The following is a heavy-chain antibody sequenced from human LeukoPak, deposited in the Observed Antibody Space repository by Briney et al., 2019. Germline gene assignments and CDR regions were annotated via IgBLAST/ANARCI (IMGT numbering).Heavy chain of an antibody. CDR3: ATDGSSFEY. Sequence: PGGSLRLSCAASGFTFSSYAMHWVRQAPGKGLEWVAVISYDGSNKYYADSVKGRFTISRDTSKNTLYLHMNSLRAEDTAVYYRATDGSSFEYWGQGALVTVSS. V-gene: IGHV3-30*04. CDR1: GFTFSSYA. J-gene: IGHJ4*02. D-gene: IGHD2-15*01. CDR2: ISYDGSNK.